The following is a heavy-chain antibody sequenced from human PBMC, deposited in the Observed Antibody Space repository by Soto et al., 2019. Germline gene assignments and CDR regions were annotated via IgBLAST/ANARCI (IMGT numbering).Heavy chain of an antibody. CDR1: GGTFSSYA. CDR2: IIPIFGTA. D-gene: IGHD3-16*02. Sequence: QVQLVQSGAEVKKPGSSVKVSCKASGGTFSSYAISWVRQAPGQGLEWMGGIIPIFGTANYAQKFQGRVTSTADESTSTAYMELRSLRSEDTAVYYCARDDELSGAVHYYYYGMDVWGQGTTVTVSS. V-gene: IGHV1-69*01. J-gene: IGHJ6*02. CDR3: ARDDELSGAVHYYYYGMDV.